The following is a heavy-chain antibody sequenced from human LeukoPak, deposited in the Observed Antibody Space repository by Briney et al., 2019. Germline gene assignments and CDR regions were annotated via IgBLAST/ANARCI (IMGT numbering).Heavy chain of an antibody. Sequence: TGGSLRLSCAASGFTFGSYGMHWVRQAPGKGLEWVAVIWYDGSNKYYADSVKGRFTISRDNSKNTLYLQMNSLRAEDTAVYYCARDPGYCSGGSCSGDYWGQGTLVTVSS. V-gene: IGHV3-33*01. CDR2: IWYDGSNK. J-gene: IGHJ4*02. D-gene: IGHD2-15*01. CDR3: ARDPGYCSGGSCSGDY. CDR1: GFTFGSYG.